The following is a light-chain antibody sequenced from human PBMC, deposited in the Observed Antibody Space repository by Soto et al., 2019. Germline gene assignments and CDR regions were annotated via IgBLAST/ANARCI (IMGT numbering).Light chain of an antibody. CDR3: QQYFNWPLTWT. V-gene: IGKV3-15*01. Sequence: EIVLTQSPATLSVSAGGTVTLSCRASQSIRTNVAWYQQIPGQAPRLLVYGASTRATGVPARFSGSGSGNEFTLTISSLQSEDSAFYFCQQYFNWPLTWTFGPGTKVQIK. CDR2: GAS. CDR1: QSIRTN. J-gene: IGKJ1*01.